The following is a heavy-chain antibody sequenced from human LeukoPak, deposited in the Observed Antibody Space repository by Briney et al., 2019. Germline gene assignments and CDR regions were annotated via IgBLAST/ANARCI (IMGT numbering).Heavy chain of an antibody. CDR3: ARVRYCSGGSCYYFDY. CDR2: IYYSGST. CDR1: GGSISGYY. Sequence: SETLSLTCTVSGGSISGYYWSWIRQPPGKGLEWIGYIYYSGSTNYNPSLKSRVTISVDTSKNQFSLKLSSVTAADTAVYYCARVRYCSGGSCYYFDYWGQGTLVTVSS. J-gene: IGHJ4*02. V-gene: IGHV4-59*01. D-gene: IGHD2-15*01.